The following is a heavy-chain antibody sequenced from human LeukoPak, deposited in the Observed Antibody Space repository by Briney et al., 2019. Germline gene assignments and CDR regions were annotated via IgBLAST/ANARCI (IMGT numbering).Heavy chain of an antibody. Sequence: ASVEVSCKASGGTFSSYAISWVRQAPGQGLEWMGGIIPIFGTANYAQKLQGRVTITADESTSTAYMELSSLRSEDTAVYYCARVKKGYGYVSLDYWGQGTLVTVSS. V-gene: IGHV1-69*13. CDR2: IIPIFGTA. J-gene: IGHJ4*02. CDR1: GGTFSSYA. CDR3: ARVKKGYGYVSLDY. D-gene: IGHD5-18*01.